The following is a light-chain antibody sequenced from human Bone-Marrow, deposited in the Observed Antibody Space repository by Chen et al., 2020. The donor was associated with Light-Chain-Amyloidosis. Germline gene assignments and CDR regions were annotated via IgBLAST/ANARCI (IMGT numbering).Light chain of an antibody. V-gene: IGLV2-23*02. J-gene: IGLJ2*01. CDR3: CSYAGSSTVV. Sequence: QAALTQPASVSGSPGQSITISCTGTSSDVGSYNLVPWYQQHPGKAPKLMIYEVRKRPSGVSNRFSGSKSGNTASLTISGLQAEDEADYYCCSYAGSSTVVFGGGTKLTVL. CDR1: SSDVGSYNL. CDR2: EVR.